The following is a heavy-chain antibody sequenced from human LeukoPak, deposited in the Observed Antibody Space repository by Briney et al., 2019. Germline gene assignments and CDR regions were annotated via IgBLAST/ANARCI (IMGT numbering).Heavy chain of an antibody. J-gene: IGHJ4*02. V-gene: IGHV3-21*01. D-gene: IGHD3-3*01. CDR1: GFTFSSYS. Sequence: GGSLRLSCAASGFTFSSYSMNWVRQAPGKGLEWVSSISSSSSYIYYADSVKGRFTISGDNAKNSLYLQMNSLRAEDTAVYYCARDLSRITIFGVARGYFDYWGQGTLVTVSS. CDR2: ISSSSSYI. CDR3: ARDLSRITIFGVARGYFDY.